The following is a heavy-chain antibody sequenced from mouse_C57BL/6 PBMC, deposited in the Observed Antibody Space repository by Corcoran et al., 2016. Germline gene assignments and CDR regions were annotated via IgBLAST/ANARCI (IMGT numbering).Heavy chain of an antibody. CDR1: GYTFTTYG. V-gene: IGHV9-3*01. D-gene: IGHD2-1*01. CDR2: INTYSGVP. J-gene: IGHJ2*01. Sequence: QIQLVQSGPELKKPGETVKISCKASGYTFTTYGMSWVKQAPGKGLKWMGWINTYSGVPTYADDFKGRFAFSLETSASTAYLQINNLKNEDTATYFCARWDYYGNSYFDYWGQGTTLTVSS. CDR3: ARWDYYGNSYFDY.